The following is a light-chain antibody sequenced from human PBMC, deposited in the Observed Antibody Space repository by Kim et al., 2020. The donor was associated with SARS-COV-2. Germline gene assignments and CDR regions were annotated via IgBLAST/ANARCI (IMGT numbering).Light chain of an antibody. J-gene: IGKJ2*01. CDR2: GVS. CDR3: QQSYSTPRT. V-gene: IGKV1-39*01. Sequence: SASVGDRVTITCRASQGVTSYLNWYQQKPGKAPKLLIYGVSNLQSGVPSRFSGSGSGTDFTLTITSLQPEDFATYYCQQSYSTPRTFGQGTKLEI. CDR1: QGVTSY.